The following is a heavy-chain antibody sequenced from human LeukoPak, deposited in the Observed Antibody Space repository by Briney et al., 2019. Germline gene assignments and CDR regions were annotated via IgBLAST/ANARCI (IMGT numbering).Heavy chain of an antibody. Sequence: SETLSLTCTVSGGSISGYYWSWIRQPPGKGLEWIGEINHSGSTNYNPSIKSRVTISVDTSKNQFSLKLSSVTAVDTAVYYCARGTKYCSSTSCYRALGWFDPWGQGTLVTVSS. D-gene: IGHD2-2*02. CDR3: ARGTKYCSSTSCYRALGWFDP. CDR2: INHSGST. V-gene: IGHV4-34*01. J-gene: IGHJ5*02. CDR1: GGSISGYY.